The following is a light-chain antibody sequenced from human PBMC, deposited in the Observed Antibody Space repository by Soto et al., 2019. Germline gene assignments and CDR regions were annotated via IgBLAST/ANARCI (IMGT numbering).Light chain of an antibody. CDR1: STDVGGYNY. Sequence: QSALTQPASVSGSPGQSITISCTGTSTDVGGYNYVSWYQQHPGVAPKLIISEVKNRPSGVSNRFSGSRSGNTASLTISGLQAEDEAHYYCSSYGGSNTVVFGRGTKLTVL. J-gene: IGLJ2*01. CDR2: EVK. CDR3: SSYGGSNTVV. V-gene: IGLV2-14*01.